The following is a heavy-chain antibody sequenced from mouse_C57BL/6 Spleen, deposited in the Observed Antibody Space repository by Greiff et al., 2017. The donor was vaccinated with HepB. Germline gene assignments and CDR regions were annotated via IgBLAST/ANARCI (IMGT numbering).Heavy chain of an antibody. CDR1: GYSITSGYY. J-gene: IGHJ2*01. V-gene: IGHV3-6*01. CDR2: ISYDGSN. Sequence: VQLKESGPGLVKPSQSLSLTCSVTGYSITSGYYWNWIRQFPGNKLEWMGYISYDGSNNYNPSLKNRISITRDTSKNQFFLKLNSVTTEDTATYYCARGDYGSSSDYWGQGTTLTVSS. CDR3: ARGDYGSSSDY. D-gene: IGHD1-1*01.